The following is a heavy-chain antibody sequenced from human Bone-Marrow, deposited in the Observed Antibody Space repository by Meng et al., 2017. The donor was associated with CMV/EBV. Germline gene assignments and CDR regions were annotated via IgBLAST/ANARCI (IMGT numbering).Heavy chain of an antibody. CDR2: LKNDGTEN. Sequence: GESLKISCAASGFTFSEYWMSWVRQAPGKGLEWVANLKNDGTENYYVDSVKGRFTISRDNAENSLYLQMNSLRAEDTALYYCAKDRVTAGTNYYGMDVRGQGTTVTVSS. J-gene: IGHJ6*02. V-gene: IGHV3-7*03. CDR1: GFTFSEYW. CDR3: AKDRVTAGTNYYGMDV. D-gene: IGHD6-13*01.